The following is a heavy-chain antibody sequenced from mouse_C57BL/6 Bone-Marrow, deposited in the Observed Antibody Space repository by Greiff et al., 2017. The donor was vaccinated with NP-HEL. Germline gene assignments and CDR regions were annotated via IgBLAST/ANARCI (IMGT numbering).Heavy chain of an antibody. CDR2: IYPGSGST. D-gene: IGHD2-3*01. CDR3: AREGIYGPYDGYFPYAMDY. V-gene: IGHV1-55*01. CDR1: GYTFTSYW. Sequence: QVQLQQPGAELVKPGASVKMSCKASGYTFTSYWITWVKQRPGQGLEWIEDIYPGSGSTNYNEKFKSKATLTVDTSSSTAYMQLSSLTSEDSAVYYCAREGIYGPYDGYFPYAMDYWGQGTSVTVSS. J-gene: IGHJ4*01.